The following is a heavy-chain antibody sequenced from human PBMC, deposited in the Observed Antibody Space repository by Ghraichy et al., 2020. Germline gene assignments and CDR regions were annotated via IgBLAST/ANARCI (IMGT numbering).Heavy chain of an antibody. CDR3: AKEEDTAMVLPYFDY. CDR1: GFTFSSYA. CDR2: ISGSGGST. V-gene: IGHV3-23*01. D-gene: IGHD5-18*01. J-gene: IGHJ4*02. Sequence: GESLNISCAASGFTFSSYAMSWVRQAPGKGLEWVSAISGSGGSTYYADSVKGRFTISRDNSKNTLYLQMNSLRAEDTAVYYCAKEEDTAMVLPYFDYWGQGTLVTVSS.